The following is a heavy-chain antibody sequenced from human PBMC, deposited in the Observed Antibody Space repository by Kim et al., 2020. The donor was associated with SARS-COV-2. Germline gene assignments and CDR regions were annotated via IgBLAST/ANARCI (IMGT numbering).Heavy chain of an antibody. V-gene: IGHV3-74*03. J-gene: IGHJ5*02. CDR1: GFSFSNYW. CDR2: VYPIGILR. Sequence: GGSLRLSCAASGFSFSNYWMHWVRQAPGTGLVWVSRVYPIGILRTYGDSVKGRFTISRDNAKNTLYLQMNSLRVEDMAVYYCASSEPRTFCTLKSDPRGRRTLATVSS. CDR3: ASSEPRTFCTLKSDP. D-gene: IGHD2-8*01.